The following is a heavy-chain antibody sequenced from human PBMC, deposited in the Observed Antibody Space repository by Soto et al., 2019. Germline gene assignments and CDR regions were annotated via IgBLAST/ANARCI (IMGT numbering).Heavy chain of an antibody. CDR1: GYSFSSWW. V-gene: IGHV5-51*01. D-gene: IGHD4-17*01. J-gene: IGHJ5*02. CDR2: IYPSDSQT. CDR3: ARHGFYGDYSSNYFDP. Sequence: GESLKISCKGSGYSFSSWWIAWVRQMPGKGLEYMGIIYPSDSQTRYSPSFQGQVTISADKSISTAYLQWSSLKASDTAIYYCARHGFYGDYSSNYFDPWGQGTLVTVSS.